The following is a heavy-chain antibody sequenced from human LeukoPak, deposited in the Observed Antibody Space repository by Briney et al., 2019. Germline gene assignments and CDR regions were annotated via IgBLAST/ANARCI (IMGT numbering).Heavy chain of an antibody. J-gene: IGHJ4*02. CDR1: GGSITSSPYY. V-gene: IGHV4-39*07. Sequence: SETLSLTCTVSGGSITSSPYYWGWIRQPPGKGLEWIGSISFSGSTFYNPSLGSRVTVSRDTSKNQLSLKVNSVTAADTAVYYCARIHGGIWGQGTLVTVSS. D-gene: IGHD3-3*02. CDR3: ARIHGGI. CDR2: ISFSGST.